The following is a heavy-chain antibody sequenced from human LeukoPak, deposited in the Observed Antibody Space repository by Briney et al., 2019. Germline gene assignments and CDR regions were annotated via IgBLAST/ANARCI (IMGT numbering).Heavy chain of an antibody. Sequence: GGSLRLSCTASGFPFNMFAMNWVRQAPGQGLEWVSALSRGGETRKYADSVKGRFTVSRDASKNMVFLQMNDLRPEDTAVYYCAKEQRIRHCSEGVCMEGYYFDYWGQGSLVTVSS. D-gene: IGHD2-8*01. CDR2: LSRGGETR. CDR3: AKEQRIRHCSEGVCMEGYYFDY. J-gene: IGHJ4*02. V-gene: IGHV3-23*01. CDR1: GFPFNMFA.